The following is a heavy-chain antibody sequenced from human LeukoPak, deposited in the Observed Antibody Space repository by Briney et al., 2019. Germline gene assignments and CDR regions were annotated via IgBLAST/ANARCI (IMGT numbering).Heavy chain of an antibody. J-gene: IGHJ4*02. CDR2: AYSIGST. D-gene: IGHD5-18*01. CDR1: GGSISSNY. Sequence: SETPSPSPRVSGGSISSNYWSWIRQRPRKGLGWSGNAYSIGSTNYNPSLKSRVTISVDTSKNQFSLKLSSVTAADTAVYYCARTRGYSYGPSDYWGQGTLVTVSS. CDR3: ARTRGYSYGPSDY. V-gene: IGHV4-59*01.